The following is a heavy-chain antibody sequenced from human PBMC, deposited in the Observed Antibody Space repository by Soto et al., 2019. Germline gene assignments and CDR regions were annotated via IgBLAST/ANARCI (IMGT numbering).Heavy chain of an antibody. Sequence: PGGSLRLSCAASGFTFSSYAMHWVRQAPGKGLEWVAVISYDGSNKYYADSVKGRFTISRDNSKNTLYLQMNSLRAEDTAVYYCARVEYYDYVWGSYRRKYYFDYWRQGTLVTVSS. J-gene: IGHJ4*02. CDR3: ARVEYYDYVWGSYRRKYYFDY. V-gene: IGHV3-30-3*01. CDR2: ISYDGSNK. D-gene: IGHD3-16*02. CDR1: GFTFSSYA.